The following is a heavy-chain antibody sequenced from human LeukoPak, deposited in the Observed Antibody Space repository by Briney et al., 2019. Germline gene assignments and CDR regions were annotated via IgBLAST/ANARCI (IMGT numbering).Heavy chain of an antibody. CDR3: ARDLGYGSGSHNWFDP. V-gene: IGHV1-18*04. Sequence: GASVKVSCKASGYTFTSYGISWVRQAPGQGLGWMGWISAYNGNTNYAQKLQGRVTMTTDTSTSTAYMELRSLRSDDTAVYYCARDLGYGSGSHNWFDPWGQGTLVTVSS. D-gene: IGHD3-10*01. J-gene: IGHJ5*02. CDR1: GYTFTSYG. CDR2: ISAYNGNT.